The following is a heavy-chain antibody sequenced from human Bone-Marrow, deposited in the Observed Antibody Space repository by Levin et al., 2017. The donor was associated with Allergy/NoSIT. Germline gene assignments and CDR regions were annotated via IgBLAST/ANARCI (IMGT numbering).Heavy chain of an antibody. J-gene: IGHJ3*01. CDR2: ISWSGDNI. D-gene: IGHD4/OR15-4a*01. CDR1: GFTFDDYA. CDR3: VKDSSFTMVLPAHDAFDF. Sequence: QAGGSLRLSCAASGFTFDDYAMHWVRQAPGKGLEWVSSISWSGDNIGYADSVKGRFTIYRDNANNLLFLQMNSLKTEDTAFYYCVKDSSFTMVLPAHDAFDFWGQGTRVTVSS. V-gene: IGHV3-9*01.